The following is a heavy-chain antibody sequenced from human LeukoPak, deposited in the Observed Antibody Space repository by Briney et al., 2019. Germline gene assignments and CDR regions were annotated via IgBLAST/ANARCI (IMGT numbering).Heavy chain of an antibody. CDR2: INPNSGGT. CDR3: AREGDDYGDYDNY. V-gene: IGHV1-2*02. J-gene: IGHJ4*02. D-gene: IGHD4-17*01. CDR1: GYTFAGYY. Sequence: GASVKVSCKASGYTFAGYYMHWVRQAPGQGLEWMGWINPNSGGTNYAQKFQGRVTMTRDTSISTAYMELSRLRSDDTAVYYCAREGDDYGDYDNYWGQGTLVTVSS.